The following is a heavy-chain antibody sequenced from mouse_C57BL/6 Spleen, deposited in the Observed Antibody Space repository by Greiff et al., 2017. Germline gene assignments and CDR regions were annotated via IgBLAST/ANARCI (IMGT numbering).Heavy chain of an antibody. J-gene: IGHJ2*01. D-gene: IGHD4-1*01. CDR1: GFTFTDYY. Sequence: EVKLMESGGGLVQPGGSLSLSCAASGFTFTDYYMSWVRQPPGKALEWLGFIRNKANGYTTEYSASVKGRFTISSDNSQSILYLQMNALRAEDSATYYCARYSPSNWDRGYFDYWGQGTTLTVSS. V-gene: IGHV7-3*01. CDR2: IRNKANGYTT. CDR3: ARYSPSNWDRGYFDY.